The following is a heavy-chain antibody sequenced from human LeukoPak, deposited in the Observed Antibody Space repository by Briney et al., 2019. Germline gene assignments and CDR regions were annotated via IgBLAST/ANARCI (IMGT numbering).Heavy chain of an antibody. Sequence: ASVKVSCKASGYTFTGYYMHWVRQAPGQGLEWMGWISAYNGNTNYAQKLQGRVTMTTDTSTSTAYMELRSLRSDDTAVYYCARGGTGTMVRGVTPSPAYYYYGMDVWGKGTTVTVSS. D-gene: IGHD3-10*01. CDR1: GYTFTGYY. J-gene: IGHJ6*04. CDR3: ARGGTGTMVRGVTPSPAYYYYGMDV. V-gene: IGHV1-18*04. CDR2: ISAYNGNT.